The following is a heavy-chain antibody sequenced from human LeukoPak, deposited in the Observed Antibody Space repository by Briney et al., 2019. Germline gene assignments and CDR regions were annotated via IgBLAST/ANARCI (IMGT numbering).Heavy chain of an antibody. D-gene: IGHD3-10*01. CDR2: IYSSGNT. CDR1: GFTVSSNY. J-gene: IGHJ4*02. CDR3: AREALGGGGY. Sequence: PGGSLRLSCAASGFTVSSNYMSWVRQAPGKGLEWVSIIYSSGNTYYADSVKGRFTISRDNSKNTLYLQMNSLRAEDTAVYYCAREALGGGGYWGQGTLVTVSS. V-gene: IGHV3-66*01.